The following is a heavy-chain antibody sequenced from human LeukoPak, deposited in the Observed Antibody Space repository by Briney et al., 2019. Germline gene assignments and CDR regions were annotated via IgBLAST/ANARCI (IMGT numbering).Heavy chain of an antibody. CDR1: GFTFSDYY. CDR3: ASSYCSSTSCYSVP. J-gene: IGHJ5*02. Sequence: GGSLRLSCAASGFTFSDYYMSWIRQAPGKGLEWVSYISSSSSTIYYADSVKGRFTISRDNAKNSLYLQMNSLRAEDTAVYYCASSYCSSTSCYSVPWGQGTLVTVSS. D-gene: IGHD2-2*01. V-gene: IGHV3-11*04. CDR2: ISSSSSTI.